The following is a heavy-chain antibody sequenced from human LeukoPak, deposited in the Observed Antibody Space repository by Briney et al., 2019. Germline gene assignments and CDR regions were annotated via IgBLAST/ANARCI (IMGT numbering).Heavy chain of an antibody. D-gene: IGHD4-23*01. CDR1: GYTFTTYY. CDR3: AREAYGANSGATDY. V-gene: IGHV1-46*01. CDR2: INPRGGST. Sequence: ASVKVSCKAAGYTFTTYYRYWVRQAPGQGLEWMRRINPRGGSTIYAQKFQGRVTMTRDTSTTTVYMELSSLRSEDTAVYYCAREAYGANSGATDYWGQGTLVTVSS. J-gene: IGHJ4*02.